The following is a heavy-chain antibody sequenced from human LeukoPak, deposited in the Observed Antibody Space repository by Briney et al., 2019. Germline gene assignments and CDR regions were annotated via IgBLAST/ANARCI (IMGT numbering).Heavy chain of an antibody. Sequence: GRPLRLSCAAAGFTFNNAWMSWVRQATVTGLDWVGLIKSKTDGGTTDYAAPVKGRFTISRDDSKNTVYLQMNSLKTEDTAVYYCTTGGTISDYWGQGTLVTVSS. D-gene: IGHD3-3*01. CDR2: IKSKTDGGTT. CDR3: TTGGTISDY. J-gene: IGHJ4*02. V-gene: IGHV3-15*01. CDR1: GFTFNNAW.